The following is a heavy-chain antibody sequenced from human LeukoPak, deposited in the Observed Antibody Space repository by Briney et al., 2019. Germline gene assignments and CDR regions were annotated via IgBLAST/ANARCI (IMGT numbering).Heavy chain of an antibody. V-gene: IGHV1-8*01. CDR3: ARGLSWRYSSGFYYFDY. CDR2: MNPNSGNT. D-gene: IGHD6-25*01. Sequence: ASVKVSCKASGYTFTSYDINWVRQATGQGLEWMGWMNPNSGNTGYAQKFQGRVTMTRNTSISTAYMELSSLRSEDTAVYYCARGLSWRYSSGFYYFDYWGQGTLVTVSS. J-gene: IGHJ4*02. CDR1: GYTFTSYD.